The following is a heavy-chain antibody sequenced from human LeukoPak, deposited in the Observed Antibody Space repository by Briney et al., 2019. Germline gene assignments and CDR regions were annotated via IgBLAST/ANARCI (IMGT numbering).Heavy chain of an antibody. V-gene: IGHV4-39*01. Sequence: PSETLSLTCTVSGGSISSSSYYWGWIRQPPGKGLEWIGSIYYSGSTYYNPSLKSRVTISVDTSKNQFSLKLSPVTAADTAVYYCFEAYYYYYMDVWGKGTTVTVSS. CDR2: IYYSGST. J-gene: IGHJ6*03. CDR3: FEAYYYYYMDV. CDR1: GGSISSSSYY.